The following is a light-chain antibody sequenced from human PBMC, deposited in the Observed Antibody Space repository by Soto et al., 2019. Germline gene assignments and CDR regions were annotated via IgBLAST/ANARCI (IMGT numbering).Light chain of an antibody. CDR2: LGS. J-gene: IGKJ1*01. CDR1: QSLLHSNGYNY. V-gene: IGKV2-28*01. Sequence: DIVMTQSPLSLPVTPGEPASISCRSSQSLLHSNGYNYLDWYLQKPGQSPQLLTYLGSNRASGVTGRFSGSGSGTDSTLKISRVEAEDVGVYYCMQALQTRTFGQGTKVEIK. CDR3: MQALQTRT.